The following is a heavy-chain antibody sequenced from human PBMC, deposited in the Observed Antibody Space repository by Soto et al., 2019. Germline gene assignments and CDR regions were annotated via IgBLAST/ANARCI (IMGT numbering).Heavy chain of an antibody. CDR1: GYSFTSYW. CDR3: ARTGGYCSSTSCYPGSWFDS. CDR2: IYPGDSDT. V-gene: IGHV5-51*01. D-gene: IGHD2-2*01. Sequence: PGESLKISCKGSGYSFTSYWIGWVRQMPGKGLEWMGIIYPGDSDTRYSPSFQGQVTISADKSISTAYLQRSSLKASDTAMYYCARTGGYCSSTSCYPGSWFDSWGPGTLVTVSS. J-gene: IGHJ5*01.